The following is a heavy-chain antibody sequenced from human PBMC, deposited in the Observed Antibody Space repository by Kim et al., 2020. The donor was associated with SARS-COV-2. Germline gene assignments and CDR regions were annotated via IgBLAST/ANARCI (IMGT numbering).Heavy chain of an antibody. J-gene: IGHJ3*02. CDR2: ISGSGGST. CDR3: AIIGGGSYYSGRGAFDI. CDR1: GFTFSSYA. D-gene: IGHD1-26*01. V-gene: IGHV3-23*01. Sequence: GGSLRLSCAASGFTFSSYAMSWVRQAPGKGLEWVSAISGSGGSTYYADSVKGRFTISRDNSKNTLYLQMNSLRAEDTAVYYCAIIGGGSYYSGRGAFDIWGQGTMVTVSS.